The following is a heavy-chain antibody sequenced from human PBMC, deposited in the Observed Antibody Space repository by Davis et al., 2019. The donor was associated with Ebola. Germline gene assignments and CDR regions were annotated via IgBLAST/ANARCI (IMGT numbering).Heavy chain of an antibody. J-gene: IGHJ4*02. Sequence: GESLKISCLASHYDVGTNFLSWVRQAPGKGLEWISVISNTGSTYYIESVRGRFTISRDISKNTFYLQMNSLRAEDTAVYYCAKDIGDRSAAILWWGQGTLVTVSS. CDR2: ISNTGST. CDR1: HYDVGTNF. V-gene: IGHV3-53*01. D-gene: IGHD2-2*02. CDR3: AKDIGDRSAAILW.